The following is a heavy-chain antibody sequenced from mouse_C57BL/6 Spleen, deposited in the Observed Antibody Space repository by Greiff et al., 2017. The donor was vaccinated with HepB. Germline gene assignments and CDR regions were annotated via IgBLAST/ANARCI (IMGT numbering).Heavy chain of an antibody. CDR2: IYPRSGNT. Sequence: VKLMESGAELARPGASVKLSCKASGYTFTSYGISWVKQRTGQGLEWIGEIYPRSGNTYYNEKFKGKATLTADKSSSTAYMELRSLTSEDSAVYFCARRDYGRPYAMDYWGQGTSVTVSS. J-gene: IGHJ4*01. CDR1: GYTFTSYG. CDR3: ARRDYGRPYAMDY. V-gene: IGHV1-81*01. D-gene: IGHD1-1*01.